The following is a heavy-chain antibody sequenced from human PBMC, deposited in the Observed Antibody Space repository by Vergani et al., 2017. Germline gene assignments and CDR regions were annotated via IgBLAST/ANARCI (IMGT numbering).Heavy chain of an antibody. CDR3: ATKSCGTPGCQIGYFRE. V-gene: IGHV3-30*03. CDR2: ISYDGTQK. D-gene: IGHD1-1*01. CDR1: GFTSSYSG. Sequence: QVHLAESGGGVVQPGRSLRLSCVVSGFTSSYSGMHWVRQAPGKGLEWVAVISYDGTQKYYADSVKGRFTISRDNSKSTLYLQMNSLRTEDTAVYYCATKSCGTPGCQIGYFREWGQGTLVTVSS. J-gene: IGHJ1*01.